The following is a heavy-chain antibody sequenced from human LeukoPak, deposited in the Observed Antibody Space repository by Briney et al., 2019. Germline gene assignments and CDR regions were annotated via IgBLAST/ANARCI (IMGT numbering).Heavy chain of an antibody. V-gene: IGHV5-51*01. D-gene: IGHD2-2*01. CDR2: IYPGDSDT. CDR1: GYSFTSYW. J-gene: IGHJ3*01. CDR3: ARRFCSTTSCNHDSFDV. Sequence: GESLKISCNVSGYSFTSYWIGWVRQMPGKGLECMGIIYPGDSDTRYSPSFQGQVTISADKSISTAYLQWSSLKASDTAMYYCARRFCSTTSCNHDSFDVWGQGTKVTVSS.